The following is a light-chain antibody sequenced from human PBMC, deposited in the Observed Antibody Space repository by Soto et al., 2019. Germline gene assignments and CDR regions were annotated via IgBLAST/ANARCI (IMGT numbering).Light chain of an antibody. J-gene: IGLJ1*01. CDR1: SSDVGGYNY. Sequence: QSALPQPASVSGSPGQSVTISGTGTSSDVGGYNYVSWYQQQPGKAPKLLVYDVSNRPSGGSNRVSGSKSGNTASLTISGLQTQEEADYYCSSYTSSSTPLYVFGTGTKVTVL. CDR3: SSYTSSSTPLYV. V-gene: IGLV2-14*01. CDR2: DVS.